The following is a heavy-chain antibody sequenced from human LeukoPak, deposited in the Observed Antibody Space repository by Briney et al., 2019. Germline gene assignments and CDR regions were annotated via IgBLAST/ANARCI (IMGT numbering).Heavy chain of an antibody. CDR3: AEPSSSPRDGY. J-gene: IGHJ4*02. CDR1: GFTFDDYA. D-gene: IGHD6-13*01. Sequence: GGSLRLSCAASGFTFDDYAMHWVRQAPGKGLEWVSLISGDGGSTYYADSVKGRFTISRDNSKNFLYLQMNSLRTEDTALYYCAEPSSSPRDGYWGQGTLVTVSS. V-gene: IGHV3-43*02. CDR2: ISGDGGST.